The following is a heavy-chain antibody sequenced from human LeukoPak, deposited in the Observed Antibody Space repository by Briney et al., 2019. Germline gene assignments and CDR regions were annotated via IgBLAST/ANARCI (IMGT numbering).Heavy chain of an antibody. V-gene: IGHV3-74*01. Sequence: GGSLRLSCAASGFTSSSFWMHWVRQAQGKGLVWVSRIKSDGSSTSYADSVKGRFTISIDNAKNTLYVQMNSLRAEDTAVYYCARSLSIGAAAIAFDIWGQGTMVTVSS. J-gene: IGHJ3*02. CDR3: ARSLSIGAAAIAFDI. CDR2: IKSDGSST. D-gene: IGHD6-13*01. CDR1: GFTSSSFW.